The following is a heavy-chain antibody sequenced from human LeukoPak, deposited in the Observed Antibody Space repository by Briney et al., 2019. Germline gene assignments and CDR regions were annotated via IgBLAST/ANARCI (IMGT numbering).Heavy chain of an antibody. V-gene: IGHV4-59*01. Sequence: SETLSLTCTVAGGSISSYYWHWIRQPPGKGLEWIGVIYYSGSTNYNPSLKSRVTISVDTSKNQFSLKLSSVTAADTAVYYCARHGYSSGSLAWFDPWGQGTQVTVSS. J-gene: IGHJ5*02. D-gene: IGHD6-19*01. CDR2: IYYSGST. CDR1: GGSISSYY. CDR3: ARHGYSSGSLAWFDP.